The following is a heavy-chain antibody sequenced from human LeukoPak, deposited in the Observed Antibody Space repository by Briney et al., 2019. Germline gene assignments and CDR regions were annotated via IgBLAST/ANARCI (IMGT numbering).Heavy chain of an antibody. Sequence: ASVKVSCKASGYTFTSYDINWVRQATGQGLEWMGWMNPNSGNTGYAQKFQGRVTITRNTSISTAYMELSSLRSEDTAVYYCARGSSDYDFWSGYLTSWFDPWGQGTLVTVSS. J-gene: IGHJ5*02. CDR3: ARGSSDYDFWSGYLTSWFDP. D-gene: IGHD3-3*01. V-gene: IGHV1-8*03. CDR2: MNPNSGNT. CDR1: GYTFTSYD.